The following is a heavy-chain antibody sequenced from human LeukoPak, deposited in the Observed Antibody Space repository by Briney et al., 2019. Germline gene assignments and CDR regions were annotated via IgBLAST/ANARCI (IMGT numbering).Heavy chain of an antibody. V-gene: IGHV3-74*01. D-gene: IGHD4-17*01. J-gene: IGHJ4*02. CDR2: INSDGSST. CDR1: GFTFTNYW. Sequence: GSLSLSCEASGFTFTNYWLHWVRQAPGKGLVWVSRINSDGSSTTYADSVKGRFTISRDNGKNSLDLQMNSLRADDTAVYYCARDLDDYGILDYWGQGTLVTVSS. CDR3: ARDLDDYGILDY.